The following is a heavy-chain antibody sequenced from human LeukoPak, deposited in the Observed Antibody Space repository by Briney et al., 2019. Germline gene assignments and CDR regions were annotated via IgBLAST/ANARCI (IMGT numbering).Heavy chain of an antibody. CDR3: ARRGDSTGYSVDY. V-gene: IGHV3-48*04. CDR2: ISSSSNAI. J-gene: IGHJ4*02. Sequence: GGSLRLSCAASGFTFRSYTMSWVRQAPGKGLEWISYISSSSNAIYYAGSVKGRFTISRDNAENSLYLQMNSLRAEDTAVYYCARRGDSTGYSVDYWGQGTLVTVSS. CDR1: GFTFRSYT. D-gene: IGHD3-22*01.